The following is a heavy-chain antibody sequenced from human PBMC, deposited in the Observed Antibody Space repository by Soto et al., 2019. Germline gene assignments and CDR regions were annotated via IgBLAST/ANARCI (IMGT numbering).Heavy chain of an antibody. CDR2: IIPIFGTA. D-gene: IGHD6-13*01. Sequence: QVQLVQSGAEVKKPGSSVKVSCKASGGTFSSYAISWVRQAPGQGLEWMGGIIPIFGTANYAQKFQGRVTMTRDTSISTAYMELSRLRSDDTAVYYCAREVRIAAAGRIRFDPWGQGTLVTVSS. CDR3: AREVRIAAAGRIRFDP. V-gene: IGHV1-69*06. CDR1: GGTFSSYA. J-gene: IGHJ5*02.